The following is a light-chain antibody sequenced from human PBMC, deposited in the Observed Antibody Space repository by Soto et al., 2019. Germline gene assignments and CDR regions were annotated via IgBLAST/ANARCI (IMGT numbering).Light chain of an antibody. Sequence: DIQMTQSPSSLSASVGDRVTITCRASQSIRTYLNWYQQKPGKAHKLLIYAASSLQSGVPSRFSGSGSGTDFTLTISSLQPDDFATYYGQLSDSSSSFGQGTRLEIK. CDR3: QLSDSSSS. CDR1: QSIRTY. CDR2: AAS. J-gene: IGKJ5*01. V-gene: IGKV1-39*01.